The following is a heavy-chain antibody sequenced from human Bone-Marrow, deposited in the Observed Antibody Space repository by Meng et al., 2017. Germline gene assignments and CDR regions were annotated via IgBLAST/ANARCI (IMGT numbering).Heavy chain of an antibody. Sequence: EVHLLESGGGLVQPGGSLRLSCAASGFTFSSYAMSWVRQAPGKGLEWVSRISPDENTISHAGSVMGRFTISRDIAKNTLYLQMNSLRADDTALYYCVRDFGGDRDYWAQGILVTVSS. D-gene: IGHD3-10*01. CDR2: ISPDENTI. J-gene: IGHJ4*02. CDR1: GFTFSSYA. CDR3: VRDFGGDRDY. V-gene: IGHV3-23*01.